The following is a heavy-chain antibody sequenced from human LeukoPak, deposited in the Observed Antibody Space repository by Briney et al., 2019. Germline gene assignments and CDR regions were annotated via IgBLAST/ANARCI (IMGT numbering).Heavy chain of an antibody. V-gene: IGHV3-74*01. CDR1: GFTFSSYW. J-gene: IGHJ4*02. D-gene: IGHD6-6*01. Sequence: QPGGSLRLSCAASGFTFSSYWMHWVRQAPGMGLVWVSRINSDGSSTNYAGSVKGRFTISRDNAKNTLYLQMNSLRAEDTAVYYCGRSSYSSSGGAPDCWGQGTLVTVSS. CDR2: INSDGSST. CDR3: GRSSYSSSGGAPDC.